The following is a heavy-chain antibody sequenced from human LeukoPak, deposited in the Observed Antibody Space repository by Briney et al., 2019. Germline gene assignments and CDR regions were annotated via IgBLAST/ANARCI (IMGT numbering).Heavy chain of an antibody. J-gene: IGHJ1*01. V-gene: IGHV1-2*02. CDR2: INPNSSAT. CDR1: GYTFTGYY. CDR3: ARVLKDGYNNGNFQH. D-gene: IGHD5-24*01. Sequence: ASVKVSCKASGYTFTGYYVHWVRQVPGQGLEWMGWINPNSSATNFPQKFQGKVTLTRDTSITTAYMELSRLRSDDTAVYYCARVLKDGYNNGNFQHWGQGTLVTVSS.